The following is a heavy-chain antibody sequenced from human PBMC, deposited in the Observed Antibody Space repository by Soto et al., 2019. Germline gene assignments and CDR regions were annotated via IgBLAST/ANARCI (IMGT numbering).Heavy chain of an antibody. J-gene: IGHJ6*02. V-gene: IGHV3-30-3*01. CDR1: GFTFSSYA. D-gene: IGHD2-2*01. CDR2: ISYDGSNK. CDR3: ARGGYCSSTSCSDSYYYYGMDV. Sequence: PRGSLRLSCAASGFTFSSYAMHWVRQAPGKGLEWVAVISYDGSNKYYADSVKGRFTISRDNSKNTLYLQMNSLRAEDTAVYYCARGGYCSSTSCSDSYYYYGMDVWGQGTTVTVSS.